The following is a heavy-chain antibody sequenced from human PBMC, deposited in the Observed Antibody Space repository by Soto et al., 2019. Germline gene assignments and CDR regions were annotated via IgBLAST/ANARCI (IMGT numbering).Heavy chain of an antibody. J-gene: IGHJ6*02. CDR1: GSNYG. CDR3: AKDTRPGIYYSYSGMDV. CDR2: ISFDGGNK. Sequence: QVQLVESGGGVVQPGGSLRLSFVGSGSNYGTHWVRQAPGKGLEWVAVISFDGGNKYHADPVKGRFTISRDNSKNTLYLKMNTLRPEDTAVYYCAKDTRPGIYYSYSGMDVWGQVTTVTVSS. V-gene: IGHV3-30*18.